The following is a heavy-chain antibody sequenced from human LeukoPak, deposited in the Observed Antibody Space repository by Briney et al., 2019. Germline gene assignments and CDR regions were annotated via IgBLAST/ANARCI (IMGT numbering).Heavy chain of an antibody. CDR2: ISSSSSTI. CDR1: GFTFSSYS. D-gene: IGHD4-23*01. Sequence: GGSLRLSCAASGFTFSSYSMNWVRQAPGEGLEWVSYISSSSSTIYYADSVKGRFTISRDNAKNSLYLQMNSLRAEDTAVYYCASGMVGSYGGNPHAFDIWGQGTMVTVSS. V-gene: IGHV3-48*01. CDR3: ASGMVGSYGGNPHAFDI. J-gene: IGHJ3*02.